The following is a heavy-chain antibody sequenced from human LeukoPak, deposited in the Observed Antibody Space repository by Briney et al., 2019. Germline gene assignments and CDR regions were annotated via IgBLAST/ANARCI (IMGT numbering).Heavy chain of an antibody. J-gene: IGHJ4*02. V-gene: IGHV3-53*01. CDR2: IFNNGDT. CDR1: EFTVSRNY. CDR3: TRDQMTY. D-gene: IGHD5-24*01. Sequence: PGGSLRLSCTASEFTVSRNYMLWVRQAPGKGLEWVSLIFNNGDTHYADSVKGRFTISSDTSKNTVSLQMNSLRVEDTAMYYCTRDQMTYWGKGTLVTVSS.